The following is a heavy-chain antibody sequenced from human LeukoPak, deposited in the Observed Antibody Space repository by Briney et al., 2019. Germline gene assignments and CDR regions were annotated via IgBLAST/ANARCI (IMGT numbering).Heavy chain of an antibody. J-gene: IGHJ3*02. CDR2: IHNSGTT. D-gene: IGHD2-2*01. Sequence: SETLSLTCAVSGGPFSGYFWSWIRQSSGKGLEWIGEIHNSGTTNYNPSLNSRVTISVDTSKNQFSLKLSSVTAADTAVYFCARSGPAAGRPDAFDIWGQGTMVTVSS. V-gene: IGHV4-34*01. CDR3: ARSGPAAGRPDAFDI. CDR1: GGPFSGYF.